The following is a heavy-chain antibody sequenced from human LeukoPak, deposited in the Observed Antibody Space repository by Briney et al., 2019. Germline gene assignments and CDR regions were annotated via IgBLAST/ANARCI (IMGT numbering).Heavy chain of an antibody. V-gene: IGHV4-4*09. J-gene: IGHJ5*02. Sequence: SETLSLTCTVSGGSISSYYWSWIRQPPGKGLEWIGYIYSNGSTNYNPSLKSRVTISVDTSNNHFSLKQSSVTAADTAVYYCARNHDFWSDPSWFDPWGQGTLVTVSS. CDR1: GGSISSYY. CDR3: ARNHDFWSDPSWFDP. CDR2: IYSNGST. D-gene: IGHD3-3*01.